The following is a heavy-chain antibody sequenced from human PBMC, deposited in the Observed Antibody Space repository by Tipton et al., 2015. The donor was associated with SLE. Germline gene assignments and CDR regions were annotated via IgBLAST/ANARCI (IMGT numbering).Heavy chain of an antibody. CDR2: MNPNSGNT. Sequence: QVQLVQSGPEAKKPGASVKVSCKASGYTFTSFDINWVRQATGQGLEWMGWMNPNSGNTAYAQKFQGRVTMTRDTSISTACMELSSLRSGDTAVYYCARAPPQLGFDYWGQGTLVTVSS. J-gene: IGHJ4*02. CDR1: GYTFTSFD. V-gene: IGHV1-8*01. CDR3: ARAPPQLGFDY. D-gene: IGHD5-24*01.